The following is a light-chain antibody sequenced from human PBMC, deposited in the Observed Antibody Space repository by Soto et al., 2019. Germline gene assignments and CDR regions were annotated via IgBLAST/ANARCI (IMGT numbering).Light chain of an antibody. J-gene: IGKJ1*01. Sequence: DIQMTQSPSSLVASVGDTVSITCRASRDIGNNLGWYQQKPGEASKRLIYGTSNLQRGVPSRFRGSGSGTDFTLTIPSLRPEDFAIYYCLQHDSFARTFGQGTKVDTK. CDR3: LQHDSFART. CDR1: RDIGNN. V-gene: IGKV1-17*01. CDR2: GTS.